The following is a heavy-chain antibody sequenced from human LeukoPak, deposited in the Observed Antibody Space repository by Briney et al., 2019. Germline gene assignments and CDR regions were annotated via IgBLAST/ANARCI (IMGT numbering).Heavy chain of an antibody. CDR2: ISVASNT. D-gene: IGHD3-3*01. V-gene: IGHV3-23*01. Sequence: QTGGSLRLSCAASGLAFSSYAMSWVRQAPGKGLEWVSTISVASNTFYADSVKGRFTISRDNSRNTVYLQMTSPRADDTAVYYCADYGVSGVRNNFYWGQGTLVTVSS. CDR3: ADYGVSGVRNNFY. CDR1: GLAFSSYA. J-gene: IGHJ4*02.